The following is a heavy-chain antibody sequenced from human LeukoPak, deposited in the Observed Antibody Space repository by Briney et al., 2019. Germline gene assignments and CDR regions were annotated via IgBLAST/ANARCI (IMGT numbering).Heavy chain of an antibody. CDR1: GYTFTGYY. CDR3: ARTLHAAIPLSAHGY. V-gene: IGHV1-2*02. J-gene: IGHJ4*02. Sequence: GASVKVSCKASGYTFTGYYMHWVRQAPGQGLEWMGWINPNSGGTNHAQKFQGRVTMTRDTSISTAYMELSRLRSDDTAVYYCARTLHAAIPLSAHGYWGQGTLVTVSS. D-gene: IGHD3-10*01. CDR2: INPNSGGT.